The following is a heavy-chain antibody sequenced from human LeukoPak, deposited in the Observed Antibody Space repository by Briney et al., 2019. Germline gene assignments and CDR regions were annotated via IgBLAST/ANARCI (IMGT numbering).Heavy chain of an antibody. V-gene: IGHV4-38-2*01. CDR1: GYSISNGYY. J-gene: IGHJ4*02. CDR3: ARGPPRYASY. CDR2: IDHSGST. D-gene: IGHD2-21*01. Sequence: PSETLSLTCAVSGYSISNGYYWGWIRQPPGKGLEWIGSIDHSGSTFYNPSLKSRVTISVDTCKNQFSLKLTSVTAADTAIYYCARGPPRYASYWGQGSLVTVSS.